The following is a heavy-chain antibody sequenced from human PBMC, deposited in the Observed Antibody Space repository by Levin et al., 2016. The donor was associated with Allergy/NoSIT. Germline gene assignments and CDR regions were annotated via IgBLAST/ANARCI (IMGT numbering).Heavy chain of an antibody. D-gene: IGHD5-18*01. J-gene: IGHJ6*02. CDR3: ARGSTWIQLWSNYYYGMDV. CDR2: MNPNSGNT. Sequence: WVRQAPGQGLEWMGWMNPNSGNTGYAQKFQGRVTMTRNTSISTAYMELSSLRSEDTAVYYCARGSTWIQLWSNYYYGMDVWGQGTTVTVSS. V-gene: IGHV1-8*01.